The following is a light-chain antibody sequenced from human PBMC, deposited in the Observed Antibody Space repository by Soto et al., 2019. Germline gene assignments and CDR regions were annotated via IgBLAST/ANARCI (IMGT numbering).Light chain of an antibody. CDR1: QSVSNN. CDR2: GAS. J-gene: IGKJ5*01. V-gene: IGKV3D-15*01. CDR3: QQYNNWPLT. Sequence: IVLTQSPATRSVSPAERSTLSCMASQSVSNNLAWYQQKPGQAPRLLIYGASTRATGVPARFSGSGSGTEFTLTISSLQSEDFAVYCCQQYNNWPLTFGPGTRWRL.